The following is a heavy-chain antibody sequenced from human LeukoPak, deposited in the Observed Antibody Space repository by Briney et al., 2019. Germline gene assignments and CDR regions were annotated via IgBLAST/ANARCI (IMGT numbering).Heavy chain of an antibody. CDR1: GFTVSSNY. D-gene: IGHD3-22*01. CDR3: ATPLDYRDSSGFHQGGD. CDR2: IYSGGST. V-gene: IGHV3-53*01. Sequence: GGSLRLSCAASGFTVSSNYMSWVRQAPGKGLEWVSVIYSGGSTYCADSVKGRFTISRDNSKNTLYLQMNSLRAEDTAVYYCATPLDYRDSSGFHQGGDWGQGTLVTVSS. J-gene: IGHJ4*02.